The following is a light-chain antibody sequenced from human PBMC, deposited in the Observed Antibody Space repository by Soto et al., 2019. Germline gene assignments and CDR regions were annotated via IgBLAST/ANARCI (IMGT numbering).Light chain of an antibody. Sequence: QSVLTQPPSASGTPGQRVTISCSGSSSNIGRNTVKWYRQLPGAAPRLVIGSTKQRPSGIPDRFSGSQSGTSASLAISGLQSDDEANYICASWDDSLNAWAFGGGTKLTVL. V-gene: IGLV1-44*01. CDR3: ASWDDSLNAWA. CDR2: STK. J-gene: IGLJ3*02. CDR1: SSNIGRNT.